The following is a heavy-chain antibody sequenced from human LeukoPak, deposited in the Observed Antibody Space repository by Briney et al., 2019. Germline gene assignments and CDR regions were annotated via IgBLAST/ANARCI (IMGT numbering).Heavy chain of an antibody. CDR1: GFTFSSYA. CDR3: ARGDSSSRPLRGSDY. CDR2: ISYDGSNK. Sequence: GRSLRLSCAASGFTFSSYAMHWVRQAPGKGLEWVAVISYDGSNKYYADSVKGRFTIYRDNSKNTLYLQMNSLRAEDTAVYYCARGDSSSRPLRGSDYWGQGTLVTVSS. D-gene: IGHD6-13*01. J-gene: IGHJ4*02. V-gene: IGHV3-30-3*01.